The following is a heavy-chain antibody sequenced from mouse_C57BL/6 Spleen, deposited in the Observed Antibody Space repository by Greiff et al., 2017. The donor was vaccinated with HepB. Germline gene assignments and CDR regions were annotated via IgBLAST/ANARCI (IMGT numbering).Heavy chain of an antibody. Sequence: VQRVESGPELVKPGASVKLSCKASGYTFTSYDINWVKQRPGPGLEWIGWIYPRDGSTKYNETFKGKATLTVDTSSSTAYMELHSLTSDDSAVYFCARADYDYDVPFAYWGQGTLVTVSA. CDR3: ARADYDYDVPFAY. J-gene: IGHJ3*01. V-gene: IGHV1-85*01. CDR2: IYPRDGST. D-gene: IGHD2-4*01. CDR1: GYTFTSYD.